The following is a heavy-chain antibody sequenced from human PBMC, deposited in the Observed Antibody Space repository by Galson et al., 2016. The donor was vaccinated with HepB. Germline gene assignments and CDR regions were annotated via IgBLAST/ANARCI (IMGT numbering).Heavy chain of an antibody. Sequence: SLRLSCAASGFTFGDYAMHWVRQAPGKGLEWVSGISWNSGGIDYSDSVKGRFTIFRANGRNSLYLQMNSLRADDTAFYYCAKDIRSSSSRGGVFDSWGQGTLVTVSS. CDR3: AKDIRSSSSRGGVFDS. CDR2: ISWNSGGI. J-gene: IGHJ4*02. CDR1: GFTFGDYA. D-gene: IGHD2-2*01. V-gene: IGHV3-9*01.